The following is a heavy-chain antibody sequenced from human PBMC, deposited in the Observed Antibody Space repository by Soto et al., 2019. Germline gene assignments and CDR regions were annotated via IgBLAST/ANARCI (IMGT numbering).Heavy chain of an antibody. CDR2: IKSKTCGWTK. Sequence: GSLRLSCGASGFTFSNAWMSWVRQAPGKGLEWVGGIKSKTCGWTKEYAATVKGRFTISRDYSKNTLFLKMNSLKTEDTAVYYCTTDDPINKNWGQGGLGTVSS. CDR1: GFTFSNAW. J-gene: IGHJ4*02. V-gene: IGHV3-15*01. CDR3: TTDDPINKN.